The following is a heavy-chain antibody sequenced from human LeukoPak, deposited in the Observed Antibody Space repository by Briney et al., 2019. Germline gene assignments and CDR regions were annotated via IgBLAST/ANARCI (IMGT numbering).Heavy chain of an antibody. D-gene: IGHD6-6*01. V-gene: IGHV1-2*02. CDR1: GYTFTGYY. J-gene: IGHJ6*03. Sequence: GASVKVSCKASGYTFTGYYIHWVRQAPGQGLEWMGWINPNSGGIDYAQKFQGRVTMTRDTSISTAYMELRSLRSDDTAVYYCARGYSSSFFGYYYYMDVWGKGTTVTVSS. CDR2: INPNSGGI. CDR3: ARGYSSSFFGYYYYMDV.